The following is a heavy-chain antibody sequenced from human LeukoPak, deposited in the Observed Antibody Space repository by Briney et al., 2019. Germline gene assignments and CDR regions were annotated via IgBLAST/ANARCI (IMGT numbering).Heavy chain of an antibody. Sequence: APVKVSCKASGYTFTGYYMHWVRQAPGQGLEWMGWINPNSGGTNYAQKFQGRVTMTRDTSISTAYMELSRLRSDDTAVYYCARALRGYYGSGSDYYYMDVWGKGTTVTISS. D-gene: IGHD3-10*01. CDR2: INPNSGGT. J-gene: IGHJ6*03. V-gene: IGHV1-2*02. CDR1: GYTFTGYY. CDR3: ARALRGYYGSGSDYYYMDV.